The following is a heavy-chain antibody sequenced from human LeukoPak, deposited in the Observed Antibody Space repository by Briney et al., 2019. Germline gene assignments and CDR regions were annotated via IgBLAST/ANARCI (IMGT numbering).Heavy chain of an antibody. CDR2: INPDSGDT. D-gene: IGHD1-26*01. V-gene: IGHV1-2*04. Sequence: GASVKVSCKASGYTFTGYYMHWVRQAPGQGLEWMGWINPDSGDTNYAQKFQGWVTMTRDTSVSTAYMEVRRLRSDDTAVYYCARGSGSYWWFDSWGQGTLVTVSS. CDR1: GYTFTGYY. J-gene: IGHJ5*01. CDR3: ARGSGSYWWFDS.